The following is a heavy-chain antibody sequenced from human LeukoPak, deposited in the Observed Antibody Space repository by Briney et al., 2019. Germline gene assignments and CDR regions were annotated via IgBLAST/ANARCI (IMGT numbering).Heavy chain of an antibody. CDR2: ISGSGGNT. V-gene: IGHV3-23*01. J-gene: IGHJ4*02. CDR1: GFTFSTYA. D-gene: IGHD1-26*01. CDR3: AKGSGSPYYFDY. Sequence: PGGSLRLSCADSGFTFSTYAMNWVSQAPGKGLECVSAISGSGGNTYYADSVKGRFTISRDNSKNTLYLQINSLRAEYTAVYYCAKGSGSPYYFDYWGQGTLVTVSS.